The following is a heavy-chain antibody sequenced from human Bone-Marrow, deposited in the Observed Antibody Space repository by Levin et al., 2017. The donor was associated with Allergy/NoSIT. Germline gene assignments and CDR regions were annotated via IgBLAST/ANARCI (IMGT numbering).Heavy chain of an antibody. CDR2: IHYNDTA. CDR3: ARGVAAKG. D-gene: IGHD2-15*01. V-gene: IGHV4-59*01. CDR1: GGSIRSYY. J-gene: IGHJ4*02. Sequence: GSLRLSCTVSGGSIRSYYWTWIRQPPGKGLEWIGCIHYNDTAKYNPSLKSRVTISIDTSKNQFSLNLNSVTVADTAVYFCARGVAAKGWGRGTLVTVSS.